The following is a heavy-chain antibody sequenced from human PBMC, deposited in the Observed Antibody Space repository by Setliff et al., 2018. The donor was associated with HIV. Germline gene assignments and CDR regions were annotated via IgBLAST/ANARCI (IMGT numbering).Heavy chain of an antibody. CDR1: GGSISSSTYY. CDR2: IYYSGST. CDR3: TRVGTYGVGGWFDP. J-gene: IGHJ5*02. V-gene: IGHV4-39*07. Sequence: PSETLSLTCTVSGGSISSSTYYWGWIRQPPGKGLEWIGSIYYSGSTYYNPSLKSRVTISVDTSKNQFSLKLSSVTAADTAMYYCTRVGTYGVGGWFDPWGQGSLVTV. D-gene: IGHD3-16*01.